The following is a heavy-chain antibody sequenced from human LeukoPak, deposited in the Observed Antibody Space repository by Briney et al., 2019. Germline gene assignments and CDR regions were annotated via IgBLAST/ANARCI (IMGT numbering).Heavy chain of an antibody. CDR1: GGSINSHY. J-gene: IGHJ4*02. V-gene: IGHV4-59*11. CDR2: VRDTGAT. CDR3: ATIKRGSIFGYFDF. Sequence: SETLSLTCSVSGGSINSHYWGWIRQPPGMGLEWIGYVRDTGATKDNPSLSSRVTLSADTSKNQLSLRLRSVPAADTAVYFCATIKRGSIFGYFDFWGQGSLVTVSS. D-gene: IGHD5-18*01.